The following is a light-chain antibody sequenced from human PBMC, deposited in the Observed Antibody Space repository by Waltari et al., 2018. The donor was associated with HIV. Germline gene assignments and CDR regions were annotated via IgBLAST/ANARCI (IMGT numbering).Light chain of an antibody. CDR3: HQYGNSPWT. J-gene: IGKJ1*01. V-gene: IGKV3-20*01. CDR1: QSVSSSY. Sequence: EIVLTQSPGTLSLSPGERATLSCRASQSVSSSYLAWYQQKPGQAPRLLIYGASSRATGIPDRFSGSGSGTDFTLTISRLEPEDFPVFYCHQYGNSPWTFGQGTKVEIK. CDR2: GAS.